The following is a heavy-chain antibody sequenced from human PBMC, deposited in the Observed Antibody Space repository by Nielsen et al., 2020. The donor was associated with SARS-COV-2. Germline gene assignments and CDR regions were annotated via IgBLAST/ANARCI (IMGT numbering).Heavy chain of an antibody. CDR3: ARVQYMATVTTYFDY. D-gene: IGHD4-17*01. CDR1: GGSISSSSYF. V-gene: IGHV4-39*07. Sequence: SETLSLTCTVSGGSISSSSYFWGWIRQPPGKGLEWIGSIYYSGSTYYNPSLKSRATMSADTSKNQFSLKLSSVTAADTAVYYCARVQYMATVTTYFDYWGQGTLVTVSS. CDR2: IYYSGST. J-gene: IGHJ4*02.